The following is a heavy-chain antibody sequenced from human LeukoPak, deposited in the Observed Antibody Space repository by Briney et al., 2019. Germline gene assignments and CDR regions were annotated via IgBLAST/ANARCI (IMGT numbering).Heavy chain of an antibody. CDR3: ARVSLIVVVPAAHYGMDV. D-gene: IGHD2-2*01. CDR2: INPNSGGT. V-gene: IGHV1-2*06. J-gene: IGHJ6*02. CDR1: GYTFTGYY. Sequence: ASVKVSRKAYGYTFTGYYMHWVRQAPGQGLEWMGRINPNSGGTNYAQKFQGRVTMTRDTSISTAYMELSRLRSDDTAVYYCARVSLIVVVPAAHYGMDVWGQGTTVTVSS.